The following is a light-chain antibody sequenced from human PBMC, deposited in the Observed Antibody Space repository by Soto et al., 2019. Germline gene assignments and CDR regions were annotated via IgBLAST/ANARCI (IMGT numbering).Light chain of an antibody. Sequence: DAQMTQSPSSLSASVGDSVTITCRASHSIGTYLDWYQHKPGKAPKLLIYAASSLQSGVPSRFGGSGSVTDFTLTISSLQPEDFATYYCQESHSTFGQGTKLEIK. V-gene: IGKV1-39*01. J-gene: IGKJ2*01. CDR1: HSIGTY. CDR3: QESHST. CDR2: AAS.